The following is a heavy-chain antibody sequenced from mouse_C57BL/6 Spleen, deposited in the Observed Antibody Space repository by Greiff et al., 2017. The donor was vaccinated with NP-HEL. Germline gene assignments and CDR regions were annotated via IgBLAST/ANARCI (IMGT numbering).Heavy chain of an antibody. J-gene: IGHJ2*01. CDR2: ISDGGSYT. V-gene: IGHV5-4*01. CDR1: GFTFSSYA. Sequence: EVQVVESGGGLVKPGGSLKLSCAASGFTFSSYAMSWVRQTPEKRLEWVATISDGGSYTYYPDNVKGRFTISRDNAKNNLYLQMSHLKSEDTAMYYCARDGDDYGRDYFDYWGQGTTLTVSS. D-gene: IGHD2-4*01. CDR3: ARDGDDYGRDYFDY.